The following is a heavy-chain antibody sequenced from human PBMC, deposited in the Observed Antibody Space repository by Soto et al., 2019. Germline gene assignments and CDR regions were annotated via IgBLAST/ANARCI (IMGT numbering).Heavy chain of an antibody. CDR2: IYYSGST. J-gene: IGHJ2*01. CDR3: ARDRLMVRGVIKHWYFDL. V-gene: IGHV4-30-4*01. CDR1: GGSISSGDDY. D-gene: IGHD3-10*01. Sequence: TSETQSLTCTVSGGSISSGDDYWSWIRQPPGKGLEWIGYIYYSGSTYYNPSLKSRITISVDTSKNQFSLRLSSVTAADTAVYYCARDRLMVRGVIKHWYFDLWGRGTLVTVSS.